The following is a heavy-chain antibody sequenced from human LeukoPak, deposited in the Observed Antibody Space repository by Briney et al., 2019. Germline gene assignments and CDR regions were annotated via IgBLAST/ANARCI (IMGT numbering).Heavy chain of an antibody. J-gene: IGHJ4*02. V-gene: IGHV1-18*01. CDR3: ATYQWELLLYYYFDY. D-gene: IGHD1-26*01. Sequence: ASVKVSCKASGYTFTSYGISWVRQAPGQGLEWMGWISAYNGNTNYAQKLQGRVTMTTDTSTSTAYMELRSLRSDDTAVYYCATYQWELLLYYYFDYWGQGTLVTVSS. CDR2: ISAYNGNT. CDR1: GYTFTSYG.